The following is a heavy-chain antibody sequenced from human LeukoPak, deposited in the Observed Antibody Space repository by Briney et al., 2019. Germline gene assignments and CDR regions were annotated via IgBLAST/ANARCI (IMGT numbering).Heavy chain of an antibody. V-gene: IGHV1-2*02. D-gene: IGHD2-21*02. CDR1: GYTFTNYG. Sequence: ASVKVSCKASGYTFTNYGISWVRQAPGQGLEWMGWINPNSAGTKYLQQFQGRVTMTRDTSISTAYLELTSLRSDDTAVYYCAKPRAGDKDAFDIWGQGTMVIVSS. CDR2: INPNSAGT. CDR3: AKPRAGDKDAFDI. J-gene: IGHJ3*02.